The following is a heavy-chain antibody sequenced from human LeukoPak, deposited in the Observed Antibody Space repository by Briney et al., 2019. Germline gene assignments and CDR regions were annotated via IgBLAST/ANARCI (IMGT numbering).Heavy chain of an antibody. Sequence: GGSLRLSCAASGFTFSSYNINWVRQAPGKGLGWVSYISSSSSTIYYADSVKGRFTISRDNAKNSLYLQMNSLRAEDTAVYYCAREIVGATREFDYWGQGTLVTVSS. CDR1: GFTFSSYN. D-gene: IGHD1-26*01. J-gene: IGHJ4*02. CDR2: ISSSSSTI. CDR3: AREIVGATREFDY. V-gene: IGHV3-48*01.